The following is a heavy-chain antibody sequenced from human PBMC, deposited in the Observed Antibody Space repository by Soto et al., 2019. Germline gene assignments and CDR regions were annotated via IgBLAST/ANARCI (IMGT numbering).Heavy chain of an antibody. CDR2: ISSSSSYT. CDR1: GFTFSDYY. J-gene: IGHJ6*02. V-gene: IGHV3-11*06. Sequence: GSLRLSCAASGFTFSDYYMSWIRQAPGKGLEWVSYISSSSSYTNYADSVKGRFTISRDNAKNSLYLQMNSLRAEDTAVYYCARERRVADWPYYYYGMDVWGQGTKVTFSS. CDR3: ARERRVADWPYYYYGMDV. D-gene: IGHD2-15*01.